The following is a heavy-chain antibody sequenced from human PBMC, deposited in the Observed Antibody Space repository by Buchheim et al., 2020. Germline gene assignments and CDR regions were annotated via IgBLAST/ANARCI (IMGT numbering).Heavy chain of an antibody. J-gene: IGHJ6*02. CDR3: ARSIVVVTATQAYYYYGMDV. CDR1: GYSFTSYW. CDR2: IYPGDSDT. Sequence: EVQLVQSGAEVKKPGESLKISCKGSGYSFTSYWIGWVRQMPGKGLEWMGSIYPGDSDTRYSPSFQGHVTISADKSISTAYLQWSSRKASDTAMYYCARSIVVVTATQAYYYYGMDVWGEETT. V-gene: IGHV5-51*01. D-gene: IGHD2-21*02.